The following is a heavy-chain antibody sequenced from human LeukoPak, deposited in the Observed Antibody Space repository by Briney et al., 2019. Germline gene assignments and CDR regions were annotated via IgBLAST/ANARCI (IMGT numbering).Heavy chain of an antibody. V-gene: IGHV3-7*01. J-gene: IGHJ3*02. CDR3: AREGSAAAGNDAFDI. D-gene: IGHD6-13*01. CDR2: IKQDGSEK. CDR1: GFTFSSYW. Sequence: GGSLRLSCAASGFTFSSYWMSWVRQAPGKGLEWVANIKQDGSEKYYVDSVKGRFTISRDNAKNSLYLQMNSLRAEDTAVYYCAREGSAAAGNDAFDIWGQGTMVTVSS.